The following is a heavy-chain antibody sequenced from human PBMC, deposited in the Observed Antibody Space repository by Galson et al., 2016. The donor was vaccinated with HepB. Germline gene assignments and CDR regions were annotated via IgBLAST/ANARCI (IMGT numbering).Heavy chain of an antibody. CDR2: IYHSGST. J-gene: IGHJ3*02. Sequence: TLSLTCTVSGGSIRSGGYYWSWIRQHPGKGLEWIGYIYHSGSTYYSPSLKSRVTISIDTSKDQFSLKLNSVTAADTAVYYCARDMDGSTGWADAFDIWGQGTLVTVSS. D-gene: IGHD1-14*01. CDR1: GGSIRSGGYY. V-gene: IGHV4-31*03. CDR3: ARDMDGSTGWADAFDI.